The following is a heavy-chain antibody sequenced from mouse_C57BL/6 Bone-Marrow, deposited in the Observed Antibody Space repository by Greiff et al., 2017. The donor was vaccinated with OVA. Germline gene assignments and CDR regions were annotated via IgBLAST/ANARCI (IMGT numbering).Heavy chain of an antibody. J-gene: IGHJ3*01. Sequence: QVQLQQSGPELVKPGASVKISCKASGYAFSSSWMNWVKQRPGKGLEWIGRIYPGDGDTNYNGKLKGKATLTADKSSSTAYMQLSSLTSEDSAVYFCARGGLRLFAYWGQGTLVTVSA. V-gene: IGHV1-82*01. CDR1: GYAFSSSW. CDR2: IYPGDGDT. D-gene: IGHD2-4*01. CDR3: ARGGLRLFAY.